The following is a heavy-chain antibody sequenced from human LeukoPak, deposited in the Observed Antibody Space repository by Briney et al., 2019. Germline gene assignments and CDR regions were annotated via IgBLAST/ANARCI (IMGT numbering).Heavy chain of an antibody. J-gene: IGHJ5*02. Sequence: SETLSLTCTVSGGSISTGDYYCSWIRQPPGKGLEWIGYMYYSGSTYYNPSLKSRVNISIDTSKNQFSLKLSSVTAADTAVYYCARPYYYDSRIDPWGQGTLVTVSS. CDR2: MYYSGST. CDR3: ARPYYYDSRIDP. V-gene: IGHV4-30-4*01. D-gene: IGHD3-22*01. CDR1: GGSISTGDYY.